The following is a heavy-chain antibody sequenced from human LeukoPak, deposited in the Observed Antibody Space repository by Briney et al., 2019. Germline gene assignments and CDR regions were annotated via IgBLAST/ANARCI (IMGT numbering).Heavy chain of an antibody. CDR2: IGGSSTSI. D-gene: IGHD4-17*01. J-gene: IGHJ3*02. Sequence: GGSPRLSCAASGFAFSIYSMNWVRQAPGKGLEWVSSIGGSSTSIYYADSVKGRFTISRDNAKNSLYLQMNSLRAEDTAVYYCAKEAGQDYGALDAFDIWGQGTMVTVSS. CDR3: AKEAGQDYGALDAFDI. V-gene: IGHV3-21*01. CDR1: GFAFSIYS.